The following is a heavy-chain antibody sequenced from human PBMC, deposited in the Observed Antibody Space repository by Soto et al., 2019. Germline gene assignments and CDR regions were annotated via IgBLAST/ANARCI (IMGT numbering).Heavy chain of an antibody. CDR3: ARDKDAYYYYGMDV. V-gene: IGHV4-31*03. D-gene: IGHD2-15*01. J-gene: IGHJ6*02. CDR1: GGSISSGGYY. Sequence: SETLSLTCTVSGGSISSGGYYWSWIRQHPGKGLEWIGYIYYSGSTYYNPSLKSRVTISVDTSKNQFSLKLCSVTAADTAVYYCARDKDAYYYYGMDVWGQGTTVTVSS. CDR2: IYYSGST.